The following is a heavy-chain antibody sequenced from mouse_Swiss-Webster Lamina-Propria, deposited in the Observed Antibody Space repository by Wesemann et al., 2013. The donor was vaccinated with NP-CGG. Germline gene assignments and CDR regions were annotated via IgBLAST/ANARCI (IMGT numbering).Heavy chain of an antibody. Sequence: YAAELVKPGASVKLSCTASGFNIKDTYMHWVKQRPEQGLEWIGRIDPANGNTKYDPKFQGKATITADTSSNTAYLQLSSLTSEDTAVYYCARLDGYYFDYWGQGTTLTVSS. D-gene: IGHD2-3*01. CDR1: GFNIKDTY. V-gene: IGHV14-3*02. J-gene: IGHJ2*01. CDR2: IDPANGNT. CDR3: ARLDGYYFDY.